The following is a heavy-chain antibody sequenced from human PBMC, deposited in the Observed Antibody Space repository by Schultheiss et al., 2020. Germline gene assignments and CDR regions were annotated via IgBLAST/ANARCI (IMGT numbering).Heavy chain of an antibody. CDR2: IYYSGST. CDR1: GGSFSGYY. J-gene: IGHJ4*02. Sequence: SQTLSLTCAVYGGSFSGYYWSWIRQPPGKGLEWIGYIYYSGSTFYNPSLKSRVTISVDTSKNQFSLKLSSVTAADTAVYYCARVGDCSGGSCSDPFDYWGQGTLVNVSS. CDR3: ARVGDCSGGSCSDPFDY. D-gene: IGHD2-15*01. V-gene: IGHV4-34*01.